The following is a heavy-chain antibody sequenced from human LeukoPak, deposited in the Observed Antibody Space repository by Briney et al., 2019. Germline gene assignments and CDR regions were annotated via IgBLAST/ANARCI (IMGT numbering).Heavy chain of an antibody. CDR3: AKVSLNMVNDAFDI. V-gene: IGHV3-30*02. J-gene: IGHJ3*02. Sequence: GGSLRLSCAASGFTFSSYGMHWVRQAPDKGLEWVAFIRYDGSRKYYADSVKGRFTISRDNSKNTLYLQMNSLRAEDAAMYYCAKVSLNMVNDAFDIWGQGTMVSVSS. CDR2: IRYDGSRK. CDR1: GFTFSSYG. D-gene: IGHD4/OR15-4a*01.